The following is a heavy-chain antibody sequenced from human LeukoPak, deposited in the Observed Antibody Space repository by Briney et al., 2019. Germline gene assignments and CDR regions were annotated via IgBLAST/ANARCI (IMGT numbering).Heavy chain of an antibody. CDR2: INAGNGNT. CDR3: ARALYYDFWSGYRGGWFDP. J-gene: IGHJ5*02. V-gene: IGHV1-3*01. D-gene: IGHD3-3*01. CDR1: GYTFTSYA. Sequence: ASVKVSCKASGYTFTSYAMHWVRQAPGQRLEWMGWINAGNGNTKYSQKFQGRVTITRVTSASTAYMELSSLRSEDTAVYYCARALYYDFWSGYRGGWFDPWGQGTLVTVSS.